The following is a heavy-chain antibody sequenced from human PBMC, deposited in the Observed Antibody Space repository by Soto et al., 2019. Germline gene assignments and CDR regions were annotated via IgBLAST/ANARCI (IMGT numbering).Heavy chain of an antibody. CDR2: INHIGST. CDR1: GGSFSGYY. J-gene: IGHJ3*01. Sequence: SETLSLTCAVYGGSFSGYYWSWIRQPPGKGLEWIGEINHIGSTNYNPSLKSRVTISVDTSKNQFSLKLSTVTAADTAAYYFARSSNSGAFDFWGQVTMVTVS. CDR3: ARSSNSGAFDF. D-gene: IGHD7-27*01. V-gene: IGHV4-34*01.